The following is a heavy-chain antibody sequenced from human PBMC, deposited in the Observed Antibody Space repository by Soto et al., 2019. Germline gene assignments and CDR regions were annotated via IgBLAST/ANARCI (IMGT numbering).Heavy chain of an antibody. CDR1: GFTFRDSA. D-gene: IGHD2-15*01. CDR3: AKEGLGPSFDY. J-gene: IGHJ4*02. Sequence: PGGSLRLSCAASGFTFRDSAMSWVRQAPGKGLEWVSAIRYTGGSTYYADSVNGRFIISRDNSKNTLYLQMSGLRDEDTAVYYCAKEGLGPSFDYWGQGT. V-gene: IGHV3-23*01. CDR2: IRYTGGST.